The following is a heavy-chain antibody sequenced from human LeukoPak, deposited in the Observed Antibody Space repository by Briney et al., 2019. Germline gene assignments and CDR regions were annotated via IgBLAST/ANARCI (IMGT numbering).Heavy chain of an antibody. D-gene: IGHD6-19*01. Sequence: GSLELSCAASGFTFVNYAMGGGRPAPGKGLGWVSAVVGGGGTTFYADSVKGRFTISRDNSKNTVYLQINRLRAEDTAVYYCAKARLSTGWAYNDYWGQGTQVTVSS. CDR2: VVGGGGTT. CDR3: AKARLSTGWAYNDY. J-gene: IGHJ4*02. CDR1: GFTFVNYA. V-gene: IGHV3-23*01.